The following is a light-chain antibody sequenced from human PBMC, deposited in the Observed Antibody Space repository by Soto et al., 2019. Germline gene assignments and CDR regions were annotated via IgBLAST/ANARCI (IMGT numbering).Light chain of an antibody. CDR1: QSVSSSY. CDR2: GAS. V-gene: IGKV3-20*01. J-gene: IGKJ1*01. Sequence: EIVLTQSPGPLSLSPGERATLSCRASQSVSSSYLAWYQQKPGQAPRLLIYGASSRATGIPDRFSGSGSGTVFTLTISRLEPEDVAVYYCQQYGISGTFGQGTKVDI. CDR3: QQYGISGT.